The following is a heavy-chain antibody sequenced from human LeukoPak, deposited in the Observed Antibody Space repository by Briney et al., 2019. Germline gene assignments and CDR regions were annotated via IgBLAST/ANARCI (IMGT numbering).Heavy chain of an antibody. D-gene: IGHD6-19*01. CDR1: GYSSSGGDY. Sequence: PSETLSLTGAVSGYSSSGGDYWGWIRQPPGKGLEWIGSIYHSGSTYYNPSLKSRVTISVDTSKNQFSLQLSSVTAADTAVYYCASSYYSSGWYLDYWGQGTLVTVSS. J-gene: IGHJ4*02. V-gene: IGHV4-38-2*01. CDR2: IYHSGST. CDR3: ASSYYSSGWYLDY.